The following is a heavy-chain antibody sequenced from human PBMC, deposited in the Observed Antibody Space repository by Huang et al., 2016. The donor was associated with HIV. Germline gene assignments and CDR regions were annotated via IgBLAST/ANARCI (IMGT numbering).Heavy chain of an antibody. CDR3: AKASLAYYYDSSTQTEDY. CDR1: GFTFSSYG. J-gene: IGHJ4*02. CDR2: IRYDGSNK. D-gene: IGHD3-22*01. V-gene: IGHV3-30*02. Sequence: QVQLVESGGGVVQPGGSLRLSCAASGFTFSSYGMHWVRQAPGKGLEWVAFIRYDGSNKYYADSVKGRFTISRDNSKNTLYLQMNSRRAEDTAVYYCAKASLAYYYDSSTQTEDYWGQGTLVTVSS.